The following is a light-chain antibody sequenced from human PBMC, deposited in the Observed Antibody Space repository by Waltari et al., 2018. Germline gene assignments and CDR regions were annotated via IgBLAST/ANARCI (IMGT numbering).Light chain of an antibody. Sequence: SSELTQDPAVSVALGQTVRITCPGDSLRSSYASWYQQKPGQAPVLVIYGKNNRPSGIPDRFSGSSSGNTASLTITGAQAEDEADYYCNSRDSSGNHYVFGTGTKVTVL. CDR2: GKN. CDR1: SLRSSY. V-gene: IGLV3-19*01. J-gene: IGLJ1*01. CDR3: NSRDSSGNHYV.